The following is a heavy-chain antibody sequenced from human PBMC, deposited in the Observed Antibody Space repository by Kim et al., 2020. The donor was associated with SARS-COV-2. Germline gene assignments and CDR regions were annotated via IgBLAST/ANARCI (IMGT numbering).Heavy chain of an antibody. CDR1: GGSFSGYY. Sequence: SETLSLTCAVYGGSFSGYYWSWIRQPPGKGLEWIGEINHSGSTNYNPSIKSRVTISVDTSKNQFSLKLSSVTAADTAVYYCAREIGSGRPYYYGMDVWGQGTTVTVSS. V-gene: IGHV4-34*01. CDR3: AREIGSGRPYYYGMDV. CDR2: INHSGST. J-gene: IGHJ6*02. D-gene: IGHD6-19*01.